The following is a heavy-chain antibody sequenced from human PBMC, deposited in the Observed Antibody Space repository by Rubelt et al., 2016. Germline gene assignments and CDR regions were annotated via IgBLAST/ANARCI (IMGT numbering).Heavy chain of an antibody. V-gene: IGHV1-18*01. CDR2: ISAYKGNP. CDR3: ARDTRYSSSSNFDY. D-gene: IGHD6-13*01. Sequence: QVQLVQSGSELKKPGASVKVSCKASGYTFTSYGISWVRQAPGQGLEWMGWISAYKGNPNYAQKLPGGVTMTPDTSTGTAYMGLRSLRSDDTAGYYCARDTRYSSSSNFDYGGQGTLVTVSS. CDR1: GYTFTSYG. J-gene: IGHJ4*02.